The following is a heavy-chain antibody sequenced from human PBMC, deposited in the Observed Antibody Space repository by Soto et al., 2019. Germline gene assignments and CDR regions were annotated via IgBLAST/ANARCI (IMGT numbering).Heavy chain of an antibody. Sequence: QVQLVESGGGVVQPGRSLRLSCAASGFTFSSYGMHWVRQAPGKGLEWVAVISYDGSNKYYADSVKGRFTISRDNSKNTXCLQMXXLRGEDTDVYYCAKDRREDYDFWSGYYRHYYGMDVWGQGTTVTVSS. V-gene: IGHV3-30*18. CDR2: ISYDGSNK. J-gene: IGHJ6*02. CDR1: GFTFSSYG. CDR3: AKDRREDYDFWSGYYRHYYGMDV. D-gene: IGHD3-3*01.